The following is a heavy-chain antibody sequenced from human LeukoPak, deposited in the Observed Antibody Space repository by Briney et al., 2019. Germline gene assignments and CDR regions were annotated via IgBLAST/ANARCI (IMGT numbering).Heavy chain of an antibody. CDR1: GGSISSHY. Sequence: SETLSLTCTVSGGSISSHYWSWIRQPPGKGLEWIGYIYYSGSTNYNPSLKSRVTISVDTSKNQFSLKLSSVTAADTAVYYCARLERSHRSGDYFDYWGQGTLVTVSS. CDR2: IYYSGST. J-gene: IGHJ4*02. V-gene: IGHV4-59*11. CDR3: ARLERSHRSGDYFDY. D-gene: IGHD7-27*01.